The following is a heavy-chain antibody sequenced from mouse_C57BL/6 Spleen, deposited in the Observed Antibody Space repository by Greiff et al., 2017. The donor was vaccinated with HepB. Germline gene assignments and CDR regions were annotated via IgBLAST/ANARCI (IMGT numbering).Heavy chain of an antibody. J-gene: IGHJ1*03. Sequence: VQLQQSGAELARPGASVKMSCKASGYTFTSYTMHWVKQRPGQGLEWIGYINPSSGYTKYNQKFKDKAKLTADKSSSTAYMQLSSLTYEDSAVYYCARGGLGGYFDVWGTGTTVTVSS. CDR3: ARGGLGGYFDV. D-gene: IGHD2-2*01. V-gene: IGHV1-4*01. CDR1: GYTFTSYT. CDR2: INPSSGYT.